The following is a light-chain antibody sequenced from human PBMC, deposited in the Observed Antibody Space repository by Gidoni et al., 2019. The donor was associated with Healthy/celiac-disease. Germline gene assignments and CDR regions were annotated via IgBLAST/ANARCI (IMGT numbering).Light chain of an antibody. V-gene: IGKV1-5*03. Sequence: DIQMTQSPSTLSASVGDIVTITCRASQSISSWLAWYQQKPGKAPKLMIYKASSLESGVPSRFSGSGSGTEFTLTISSLQPDEFATYYCQQYNSYSEYSFGQGTKLEIK. J-gene: IGKJ2*03. CDR3: QQYNSYSEYS. CDR2: KAS. CDR1: QSISSW.